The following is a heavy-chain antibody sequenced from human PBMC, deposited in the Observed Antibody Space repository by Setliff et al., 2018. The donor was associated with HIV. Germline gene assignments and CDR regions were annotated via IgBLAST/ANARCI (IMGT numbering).Heavy chain of an antibody. CDR3: ARSPPTTFWSGYTYYYYMDV. CDR2: IYYSGST. D-gene: IGHD3-3*01. Sequence: PLETLSLTCTVSGGSISSYYWSWIRQPPGKGLEWIGYIYYSGSTNYNPSLKSRVTISVDTSKNQFSLKLNSVAAADTAVYYCARSPPTTFWSGYTYYYYMDVWGKGTTVTVSS. CDR1: GGSISSYY. J-gene: IGHJ6*03. V-gene: IGHV4-59*01.